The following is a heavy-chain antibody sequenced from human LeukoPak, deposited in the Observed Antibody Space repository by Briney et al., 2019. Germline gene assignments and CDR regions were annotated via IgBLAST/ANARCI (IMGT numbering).Heavy chain of an antibody. CDR2: ISYDGSNK. Sequence: EGSLRLSCAASGFTFSSYAMHWVRQAPGKGLEWVAVISYDGSNKYYADSVKGRFTISRDNSKNTLYLQMNSLRAEDTAVYYCARDRRRYGSGSYSGVYFDYWGQGTLVTVSS. CDR1: GFTFSSYA. D-gene: IGHD3-10*01. CDR3: ARDRRRYGSGSYSGVYFDY. V-gene: IGHV3-30*04. J-gene: IGHJ4*02.